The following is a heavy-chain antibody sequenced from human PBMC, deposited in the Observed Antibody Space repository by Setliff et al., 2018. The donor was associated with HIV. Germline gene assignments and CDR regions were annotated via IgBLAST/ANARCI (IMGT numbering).Heavy chain of an antibody. CDR3: ARDYCSGGTCYSDLYYFDY. Sequence: WIRQAPGKGLEWVASISSSSNYIFYANSVKGRFTISRDNAKNSLFLQMNSLKAEDTAVYYCARDYCSGGTCYSDLYYFDYWGQGTPVTVSS. V-gene: IGHV3-21*01. J-gene: IGHJ4*02. CDR2: ISSSSNYI. D-gene: IGHD2-15*01.